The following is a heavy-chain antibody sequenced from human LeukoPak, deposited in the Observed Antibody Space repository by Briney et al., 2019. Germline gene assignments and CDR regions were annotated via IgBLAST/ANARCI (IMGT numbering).Heavy chain of an antibody. Sequence: GGSLRLSCSASGFTFSSYAMSWVRQAPGKGLEWVSAISGSGGSTYYADSVKGRFTISRDNSKNTLYLQMNSLRAEDTAVYYCAKDQIGSDIVATIDYWGQGTLVTVSS. CDR2: ISGSGGST. J-gene: IGHJ4*02. V-gene: IGHV3-23*01. CDR3: AKDQIGSDIVATIDY. D-gene: IGHD5-12*01. CDR1: GFTFSSYA.